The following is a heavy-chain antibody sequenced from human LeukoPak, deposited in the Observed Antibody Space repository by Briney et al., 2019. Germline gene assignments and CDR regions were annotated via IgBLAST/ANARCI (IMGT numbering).Heavy chain of an antibody. V-gene: IGHV3-33*01. J-gene: IGHJ5*02. D-gene: IGHD3-3*01. Sequence: GGSLRLSCAASGFTFSSYGMHWVRQAPGKGLEWVAVIWYDGSNKYYADSVKSRFTISRDNSKNTLYLQMNSLRAEDTAVYYCARDPSTYYDFWSGYYNWFDPWGQGTLVTVSS. CDR3: ARDPSTYYDFWSGYYNWFDP. CDR2: IWYDGSNK. CDR1: GFTFSSYG.